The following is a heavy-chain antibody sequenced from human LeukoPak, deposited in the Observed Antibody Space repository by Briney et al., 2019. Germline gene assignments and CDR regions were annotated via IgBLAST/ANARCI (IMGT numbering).Heavy chain of an antibody. Sequence: PGGSLRLSCAASGFTFSSYSMNWVRQAPGKGLEWVSSISSSSSYIYYAVSVKGRFTISRDNAKNSLYLQMNSLRAEDTAVYYCARMEGYSSSWYDDYWGQGTLVTVSS. J-gene: IGHJ4*02. CDR1: GFTFSSYS. V-gene: IGHV3-21*01. CDR2: ISSSSSYI. D-gene: IGHD6-13*01. CDR3: ARMEGYSSSWYDDY.